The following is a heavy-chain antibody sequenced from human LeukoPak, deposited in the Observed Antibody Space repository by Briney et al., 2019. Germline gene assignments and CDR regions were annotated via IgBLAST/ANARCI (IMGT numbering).Heavy chain of an antibody. V-gene: IGHV3-23*01. CDR1: GFTFSSYA. CDR3: AKDPTMIVVVIPDY. CDR2: ISGSGGST. D-gene: IGHD3-22*01. J-gene: IGHJ4*02. Sequence: GGSLRLSCAASGFTFSSYAMSWVRQAPGKGLEWVSAISGSGGSTYYADSVKGRFTISRDNSKNTLYLQMNSLRAEDTAVYYCAKDPTMIVVVIPDYWGQGTLVTVSS.